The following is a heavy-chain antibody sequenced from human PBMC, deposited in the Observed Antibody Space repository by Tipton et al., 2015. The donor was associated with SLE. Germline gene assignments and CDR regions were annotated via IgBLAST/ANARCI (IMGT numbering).Heavy chain of an antibody. V-gene: IGHV3-43*01. D-gene: IGHD6-19*01. J-gene: IGHJ4*02. CDR3: VKEHNTGWPNFDY. CDR2: IRVDGSHP. CDR1: GFTFDGYS. Sequence: GSLRLSCAASGFTFDGYSMHWVRQLPGKGLEWVSVIRVDGSHPYYADSVKGRFTISRDNGKNSLYLQMRSLTTEDTALYYCVKEHNTGWPNFDYWGQGTLVTVSA.